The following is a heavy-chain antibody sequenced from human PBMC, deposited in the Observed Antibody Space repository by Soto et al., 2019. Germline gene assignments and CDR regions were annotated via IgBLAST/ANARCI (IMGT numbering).Heavy chain of an antibody. CDR3: ARAPHSGYGTYGMDV. J-gene: IGHJ6*02. Sequence: PSETLSLTCTVSGGSISSGDYYWSWIRQPPGKGLEWIGYIYYSGNTYYNPSLKSRVTISVDTSKNQFSLNLSSVTAADTAVYYCARAPHSGYGTYGMDVWGQGTTVTVSS. V-gene: IGHV4-30-4*01. CDR2: IYYSGNT. D-gene: IGHD5-12*01. CDR1: GGSISSGDYY.